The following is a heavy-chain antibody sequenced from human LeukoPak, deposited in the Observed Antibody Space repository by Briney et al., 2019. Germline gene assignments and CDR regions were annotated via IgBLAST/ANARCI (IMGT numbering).Heavy chain of an antibody. D-gene: IGHD3-3*01. Sequence: SETLSLTCTVSGGSISSSSYYWSWIRQPPGKGLEWIGYIYYSGSTHYNPSLKNRVTISLDTSKNQFSLKLTSVTAADTAAYFCARLQWFVFPQFDYWGQGTLVTVSS. CDR1: GGSISSSSYY. J-gene: IGHJ4*02. CDR3: ARLQWFVFPQFDY. CDR2: IYYSGST. V-gene: IGHV4-61*01.